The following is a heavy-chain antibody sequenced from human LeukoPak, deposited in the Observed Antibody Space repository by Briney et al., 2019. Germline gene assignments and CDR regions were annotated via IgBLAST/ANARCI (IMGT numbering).Heavy chain of an antibody. D-gene: IGHD2-8*01. V-gene: IGHV3-15*01. CDR2: IKSKTDGGTT. CDR3: TTDYATFDAFDI. J-gene: IGHJ3*02. Sequence: TGGSLRLSCAASGFTFGNAWMSWVRQAPGKGLEWVGRIKSKTDGGTTDYAAPVKGRFTISRDDSKNTLYLQMNSLKTEDTAVYYCTTDYATFDAFDIWGQGTMVTVSS. CDR1: GFTFGNAW.